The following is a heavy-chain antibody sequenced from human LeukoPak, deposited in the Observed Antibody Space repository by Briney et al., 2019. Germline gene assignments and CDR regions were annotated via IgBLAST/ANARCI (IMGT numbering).Heavy chain of an antibody. CDR1: GGTFSSYA. CDR3: ARGSGGAAVYYYMDV. CDR2: IILIFGTA. Sequence: ASVKVSCKASGGTFSSYAISWVRQAPGQGLEWMGGIILIFGTANYAQKFQGRVTITTDESTSTAYMELSSLRSEDTAVYYCARGSGGAAVYYYMDVWGKGTTVTVSS. J-gene: IGHJ6*03. V-gene: IGHV1-69*05. D-gene: IGHD6-13*01.